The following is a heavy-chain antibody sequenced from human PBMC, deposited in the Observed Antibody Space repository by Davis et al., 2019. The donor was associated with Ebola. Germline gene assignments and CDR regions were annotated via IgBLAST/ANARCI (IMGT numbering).Heavy chain of an antibody. J-gene: IGHJ4*02. CDR3: ATQSREDYYDSSGYYYGIPAAFDY. CDR1: GDSISSYY. D-gene: IGHD3-22*01. Sequence: LRLSCTVSGDSISSYYWSWIRQPPGKGLEWIGYIYHSGSTSYNPSLKSRVTMSEDTSKNQLSLKLRSVTAADTAVYYCATQSREDYYDSSGYYYGIPAAFDYWGQGTLVTVSS. V-gene: IGHV4-59*01. CDR2: IYHSGST.